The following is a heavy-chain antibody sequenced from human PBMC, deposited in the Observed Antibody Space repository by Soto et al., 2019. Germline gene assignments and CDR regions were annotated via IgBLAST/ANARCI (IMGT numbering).Heavy chain of an antibody. Sequence: LRLSCAASGFTFSSYSMNWVRQAPGKGLEWVSSISSSSSYIYYADSVKGRFTISRDNAKNSLYLQMNSLRAEDTAVYYCARGGYCSSTSCHQYFDYWGQGTLVTVSS. D-gene: IGHD2-2*01. J-gene: IGHJ4*02. CDR1: GFTFSSYS. CDR3: ARGGYCSSTSCHQYFDY. V-gene: IGHV3-21*01. CDR2: ISSSSSYI.